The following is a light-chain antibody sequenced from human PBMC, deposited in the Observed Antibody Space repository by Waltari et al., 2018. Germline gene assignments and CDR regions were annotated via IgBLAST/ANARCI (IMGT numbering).Light chain of an antibody. CDR1: QSIDNL. Sequence: DIQMTQSPSTLSASVGDRVTITCRASQSIDNLLTWYQQKPGKAPKVLIYKASGLESGVPSRFSGSGSGTEFTLTISNLQADDFATYYCQQYHYYPVTFGQGTKLEI. J-gene: IGKJ2*01. V-gene: IGKV1-5*03. CDR3: QQYHYYPVT. CDR2: KAS.